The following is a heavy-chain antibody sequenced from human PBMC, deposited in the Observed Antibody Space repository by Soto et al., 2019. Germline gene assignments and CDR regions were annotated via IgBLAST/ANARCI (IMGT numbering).Heavy chain of an antibody. V-gene: IGHV3-21*01. CDR3: ARDAASSLDH. J-gene: IGHJ4*02. D-gene: IGHD6-13*01. Sequence: GGSLRLSCAASGFTFKLYTMHWVRQAPGKGLEWVSFCTPSSSSISYADSVEGRFTISRDNARNLLYLQIHNLRAEDTAVYYCARDAASSLDHWGQGTLVTVSS. CDR1: GFTFKLYT. CDR2: CTPSSSSI.